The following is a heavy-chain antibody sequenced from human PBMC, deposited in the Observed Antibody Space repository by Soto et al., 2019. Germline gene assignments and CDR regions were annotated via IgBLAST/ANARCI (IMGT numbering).Heavy chain of an antibody. CDR2: IYYSGST. J-gene: IGHJ6*02. V-gene: IGHV4-31*03. D-gene: IGHD3-10*01. Sequence: SDTLSLTCTVSGGSISSDGYYWSWIRQHPGKGLEWIGYIYYSGSTYYNPSLKSRVTISVDTSKNQFSLKLSSVTAADTAVYYCARDSRRYFGGDYYYYGMDVWGQGTTVTVSS. CDR1: GGSISSDGYY. CDR3: ARDSRRYFGGDYYYYGMDV.